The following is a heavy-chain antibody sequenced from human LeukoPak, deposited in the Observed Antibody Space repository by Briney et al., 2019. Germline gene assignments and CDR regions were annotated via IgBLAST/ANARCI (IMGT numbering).Heavy chain of an antibody. Sequence: GGSLRLSCAASGFTFSSNYMSWVRQAPGKGLEWVSVIYGGVNTVYADSVQGRFTISRDNSKNTLYLQMSSLRAEDTAVYYCAKSPKTGFLFDYWGKGTLVTVSS. V-gene: IGHV3-66*01. D-gene: IGHD1-1*01. CDR1: GFTFSSNY. CDR2: IYGGVNT. J-gene: IGHJ4*02. CDR3: AKSPKTGFLFDY.